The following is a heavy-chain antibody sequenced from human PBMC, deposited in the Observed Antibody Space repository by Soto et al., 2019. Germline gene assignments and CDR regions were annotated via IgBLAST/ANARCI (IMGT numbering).Heavy chain of an antibody. CDR1: GGSISSYY. CDR2: IYYSGST. D-gene: IGHD3-9*01. V-gene: IGHV4-59*08. Sequence: PSETLPLPYTVSGGSISSYYCSWIRQHPGKGLEWIGYIYYSGSTNYNPSLKSRVTISVDTSKNQFSLKLSSVTAADTAVYYCARQGVYYDILTGSGLDYGMDVWGQGTTVTVSS. CDR3: ARQGVYYDILTGSGLDYGMDV. J-gene: IGHJ6*02.